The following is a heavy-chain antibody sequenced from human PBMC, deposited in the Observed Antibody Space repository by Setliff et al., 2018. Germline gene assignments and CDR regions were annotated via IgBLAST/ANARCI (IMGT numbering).Heavy chain of an antibody. Sequence: KPSETLSLTCTVSGYSISSGYYWGWIRQPPGKGLEWIGSIYHSGSTYYNPSLKSRVTISVDTSKNHFSLNLSSVTAADTAVYYGARVGDRSGWYFSRYFDYWRQGTLVTVSS. CDR1: GYSISSGYY. CDR3: ARVGDRSGWYFSRYFDY. J-gene: IGHJ4*02. CDR2: IYHSGST. D-gene: IGHD6-19*01. V-gene: IGHV4-38-2*02.